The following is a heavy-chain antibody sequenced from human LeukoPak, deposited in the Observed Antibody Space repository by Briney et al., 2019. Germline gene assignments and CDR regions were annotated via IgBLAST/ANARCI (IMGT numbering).Heavy chain of an antibody. CDR1: GGSISSGSYY. D-gene: IGHD5-18*01. CDR3: ARAGWDSYGHLGYFDY. V-gene: IGHV4-61*02. Sequence: PSQTLSLTCTVSGGSISSGSYYWSWIRQPAGKGLEWIGRIYTSGSTNYNPSLKSRVTISVETSKNQFSLKLSSVTAADTAVYYCARAGWDSYGHLGYFDYWGQGTLVTVSS. CDR2: IYTSGST. J-gene: IGHJ4*02.